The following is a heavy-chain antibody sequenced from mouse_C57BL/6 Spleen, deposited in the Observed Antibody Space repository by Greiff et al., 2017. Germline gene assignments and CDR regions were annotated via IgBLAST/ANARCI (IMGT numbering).Heavy chain of an antibody. CDR1: GFTFSDYG. CDR3: ARNYYGNLYYAMDY. J-gene: IGHJ4*01. CDR2: ISRGSGTI. V-gene: IGHV5-17*01. Sequence: EVMLVEPGGGLVKPGGSLKLSCAASGFTFSDYGMPWVRQAPEKGLEWVAYISRGSGTIYYADTVKGRFTLSIDNAKNTLFLQMTSLRSEDTAMYYCARNYYGNLYYAMDYWGQGTSVTVSS. D-gene: IGHD2-1*01.